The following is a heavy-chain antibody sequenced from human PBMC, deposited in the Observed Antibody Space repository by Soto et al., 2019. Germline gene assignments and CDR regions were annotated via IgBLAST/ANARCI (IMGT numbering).Heavy chain of an antibody. D-gene: IGHD3-3*01. Sequence: GGSLRLSCAASGFTFSSYAMSWVRQAPGKGLEWVSAISGSGGSTYYADSVKGRFTISRDNSKNTLYLQMNSLRAEDTAVYYCAKGIFGVVIRNWFDPWGQGTLVTVSS. V-gene: IGHV3-23*01. J-gene: IGHJ5*02. CDR2: ISGSGGST. CDR3: AKGIFGVVIRNWFDP. CDR1: GFTFSSYA.